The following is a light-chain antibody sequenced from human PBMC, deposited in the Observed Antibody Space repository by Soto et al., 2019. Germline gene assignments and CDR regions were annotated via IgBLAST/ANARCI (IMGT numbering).Light chain of an antibody. CDR1: QGISSF. CDR3: QQYHSYPAS. CDR2: DAS. Sequence: DIQMTQSPSSLSASEGDRVTITCRASQGISSFLAWFQQKPGKAPKSLIYDASSLQSGVPSRFSGSGSDTHFTLTISSLQPEVFATYYCQQYHSYPASFGQGTKVEI. J-gene: IGKJ1*01. V-gene: IGKV1-16*01.